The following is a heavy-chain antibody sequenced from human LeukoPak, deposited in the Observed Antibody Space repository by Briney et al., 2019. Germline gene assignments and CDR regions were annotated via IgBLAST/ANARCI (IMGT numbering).Heavy chain of an antibody. Sequence: SETLSLTCTVSGGSISSGGYYWSWIRQPPGKGLEWIGYIYHSGSTYYNPSLKSRVTISVDRSKNQFSLKLSSVTAADTAVYYCARATEQWLPEDYWGQGTLVTVSS. D-gene: IGHD6-19*01. CDR2: IYHSGST. CDR3: ARATEQWLPEDY. CDR1: GGSISSGGYY. J-gene: IGHJ4*02. V-gene: IGHV4-30-2*01.